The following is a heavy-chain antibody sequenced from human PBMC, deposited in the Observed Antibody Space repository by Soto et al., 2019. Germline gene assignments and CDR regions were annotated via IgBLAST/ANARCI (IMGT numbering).Heavy chain of an antibody. CDR2: ISGSGGST. D-gene: IGHD3-10*01. J-gene: IGHJ5*02. CDR1: GFNFNNYG. V-gene: IGHV3-23*01. Sequence: GGSLRLSCAVSGFNFNNYGINWVRQAPGKGLEWVSAISGSGGSTYYADSVKGRFTISRDNSKNTLYLQMNSLRAEDTAVYYCAKDKREWVRVPHWFDPWGQGTLVTVSS. CDR3: AKDKREWVRVPHWFDP.